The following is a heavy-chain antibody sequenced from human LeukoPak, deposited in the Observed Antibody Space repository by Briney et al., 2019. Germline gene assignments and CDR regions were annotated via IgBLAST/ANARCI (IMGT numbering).Heavy chain of an antibody. Sequence: SETLSLTCAVYGGSFSGYYWSWIRQPPGKGLEWIGEINHSGSTNYNPSLKSRVTISVDTSKNQFSLKLSSVTAADTAVYYCARGVVLSHWGQGTLVTVSS. CDR3: ARGVVLSH. D-gene: IGHD2/OR15-2a*01. V-gene: IGHV4-34*01. CDR2: INHSGST. CDR1: GGSFSGYY. J-gene: IGHJ4*02.